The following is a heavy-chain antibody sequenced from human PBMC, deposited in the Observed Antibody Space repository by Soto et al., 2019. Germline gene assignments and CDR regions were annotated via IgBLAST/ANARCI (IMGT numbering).Heavy chain of an antibody. Sequence: QVQLVQSGAEVKKPGASVKVSCKASGYTFTSYAMHWVRQAPGQRLEWMGWINAGNGNTKYSQKFQGRVTITRDTSARRAGMVXSSMRSEDTAVYYCARDRITIVRGVIIAPSYYFDYWGQGTLVPVSS. CDR1: GYTFTSYA. V-gene: IGHV1-3*01. J-gene: IGHJ4*02. CDR2: INAGNGNT. D-gene: IGHD3-10*01. CDR3: ARDRITIVRGVIIAPSYYFDY.